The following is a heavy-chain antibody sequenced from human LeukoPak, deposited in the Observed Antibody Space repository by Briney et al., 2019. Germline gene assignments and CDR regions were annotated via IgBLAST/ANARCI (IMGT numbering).Heavy chain of an antibody. J-gene: IGHJ3*02. V-gene: IGHV3-66*02. CDR3: ARAFMTAAGTAAFDI. CDR2: IYSDGST. CDR1: GFTVSSNY. Sequence: GGSLRLSCAASGFTVSSNYMSWVRQAPGKGLEWVSVIYSDGSTYYADSVKGRFTISRDNSKNTLYLQMNSLRAEDTAVYYCARAFMTAAGTAAFDIWGQGTMVTVSS. D-gene: IGHD6-13*01.